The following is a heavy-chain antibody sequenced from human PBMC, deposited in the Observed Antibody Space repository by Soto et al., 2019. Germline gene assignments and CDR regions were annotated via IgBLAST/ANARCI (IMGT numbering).Heavy chain of an antibody. CDR3: ARVPGP. CDR1: GGSISSGGYS. J-gene: IGHJ5*02. CDR2: IYHSGST. V-gene: IGHV4-30-2*01. Sequence: TLSHTCAVAGGSISSGGYSWSWIRQPPGKGLEWIGYIYHSGSTYYNPSLKSRVTISVDRSKNQFSLKLSSVTAADTAVYYCARVPGPWGQGTLVTVSS.